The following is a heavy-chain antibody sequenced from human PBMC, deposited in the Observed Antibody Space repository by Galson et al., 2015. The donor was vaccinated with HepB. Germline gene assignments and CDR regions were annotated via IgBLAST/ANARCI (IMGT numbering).Heavy chain of an antibody. CDR3: AKARGMILESWFFDY. D-gene: IGHD3-16*01. V-gene: IGHV3-23*01. J-gene: IGHJ4*02. Sequence: SLRLSCAASGFSFSIYAMNWVRQAPGKGLEWVSTIDNDVVTAFYADSVKGRFTISRDNSKNTVYLQMNNLRGEDTAVYYCAKARGMILESWFFDYRGQGAPVTVSS. CDR2: IDNDVVTA. CDR1: GFSFSIYA.